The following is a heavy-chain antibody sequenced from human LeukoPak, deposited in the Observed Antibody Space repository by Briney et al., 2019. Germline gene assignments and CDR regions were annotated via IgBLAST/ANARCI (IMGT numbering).Heavy chain of an antibody. Sequence: SETLSLTSTVSGYSISSGYYWGWIRQPPGKGLEWIGSIYHSGSTYYNPSLKSRVTISVDTSKNQFSLKLSSVTAADTAVYYCAAIKNLWFGELFESSDYWGQGTLVTVSS. CDR1: GYSISSGYY. CDR3: AAIKNLWFGELFESSDY. V-gene: IGHV4-38-2*02. CDR2: IYHSGST. D-gene: IGHD3-10*01. J-gene: IGHJ4*02.